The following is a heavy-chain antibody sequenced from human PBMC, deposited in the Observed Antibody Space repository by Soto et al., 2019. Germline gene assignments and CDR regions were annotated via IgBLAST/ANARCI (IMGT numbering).Heavy chain of an antibody. CDR3: ARDPNDFPYYYYGMDV. D-gene: IGHD3-3*01. J-gene: IGHJ6*02. CDR2: INSDGSST. Sequence: GGSLRLSCAASGFTFSSYWMHWVRQAPGKGLVWVSRINSDGSSTSYADSVKGRFTISRDNAKNTLYLQMNSLRAEDTAVYYCARDPNDFPYYYYGMDVWGQGTTVTVSS. CDR1: GFTFSSYW. V-gene: IGHV3-74*01.